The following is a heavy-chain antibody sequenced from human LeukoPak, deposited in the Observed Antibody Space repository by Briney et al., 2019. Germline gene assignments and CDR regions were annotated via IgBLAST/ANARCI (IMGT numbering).Heavy chain of an antibody. V-gene: IGHV3-21*06. CDR3: AKVNNDLNGMDV. Sequence: GRSLRLSCAASGFTFSSHGMNWVRQAPGKGLEWVSSISSLSSYIYYADSVKGRFTISRDNAKNSLYLQMNSLRAEDTAVYYCAKVNNDLNGMDVWGQGTTVTVSS. CDR2: ISSLSSYI. D-gene: IGHD3-3*01. J-gene: IGHJ6*02. CDR1: GFTFSSHG.